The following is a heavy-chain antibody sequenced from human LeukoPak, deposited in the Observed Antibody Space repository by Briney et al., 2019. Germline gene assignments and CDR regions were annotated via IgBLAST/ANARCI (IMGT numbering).Heavy chain of an antibody. CDR1: GYTLTDNH. D-gene: IGHD7-27*01. J-gene: IGHJ3*01. CDR3: ARELGINAFDV. V-gene: IGHV1-2*02. CDR2: IDPNSGVT. Sequence: ASVKVSCKASGYTLTDNHLYWVRQAPGQGLEWMGWIDPNSGVTNFAQNFQGRLTMTTDTSIITAYMELSRLTSDDTTVYYCARELGINAFDVWGQGTLVTVFS.